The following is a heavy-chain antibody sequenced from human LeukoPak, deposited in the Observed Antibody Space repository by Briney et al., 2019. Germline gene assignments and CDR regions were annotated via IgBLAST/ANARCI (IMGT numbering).Heavy chain of an antibody. CDR1: GFTFSSYA. CDR2: IYHSGST. J-gene: IGHJ3*02. Sequence: GSLRLSCAASGFTFSSYAMSWVRQAPGKGLEWIGSIYHSGSTYYNPSLKSRVTISVDTSKNQFSLKLSSVTAADTAVYYCARRLTAMADVDAFDIWGQGTMVTVSS. D-gene: IGHD5-18*01. V-gene: IGHV4-38-2*01. CDR3: ARRLTAMADVDAFDI.